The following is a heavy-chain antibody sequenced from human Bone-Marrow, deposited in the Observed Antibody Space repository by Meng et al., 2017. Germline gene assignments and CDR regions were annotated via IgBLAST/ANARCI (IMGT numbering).Heavy chain of an antibody. CDR2: ISYDGSNK. V-gene: IGHV3-30*01. CDR3: ARFALLDY. Sequence: QVELVESGGGVGQPVRSLRLSCAASGFTFSSYAMHWVRQAPVKGLEWVAVISYDGSNKYYADSVKGRFTISRDNSKNTLYLQMNSLRAEDTAVYYCARFALLDYWGQGTLVTVSS. D-gene: IGHD3-10*01. CDR1: GFTFSSYA. J-gene: IGHJ4*02.